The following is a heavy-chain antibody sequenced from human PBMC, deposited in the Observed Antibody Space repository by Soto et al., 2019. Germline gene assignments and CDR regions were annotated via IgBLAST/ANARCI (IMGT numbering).Heavy chain of an antibody. D-gene: IGHD3-9*01. CDR2: ISSDGDIT. Sequence: PGGSLRLSCSASGFTFSEYSMHWVPQAPGKXLQYVSTISSDGDITYYADSVEGRFTISRDNSKNTLYLQMNSLRPEDTAVYYCVKVSTFYDILTGYYSTNFFDPWGQGTLVTVSS. J-gene: IGHJ5*02. V-gene: IGHV3-64D*06. CDR1: GFTFSEYS. CDR3: VKVSTFYDILTGYYSTNFFDP.